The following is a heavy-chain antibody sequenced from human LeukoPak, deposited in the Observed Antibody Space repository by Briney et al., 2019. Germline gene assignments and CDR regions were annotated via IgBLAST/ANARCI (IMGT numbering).Heavy chain of an antibody. D-gene: IGHD5-24*01. CDR3: VVSHEEMATKMLDY. CDR2: FDPEDGEA. CDR1: GYTLTELS. V-gene: IGHV1-24*01. Sequence: ASVKVSCKVSGYTLTELSMHWVRQAPGEGLEWMGGFDPEDGEAIYAQKFQGRVTMTEDTSTDTAYMEVSSLRAEDTAVYYCVVSHEEMATKMLDYWGQGTLVTVSS. J-gene: IGHJ4*02.